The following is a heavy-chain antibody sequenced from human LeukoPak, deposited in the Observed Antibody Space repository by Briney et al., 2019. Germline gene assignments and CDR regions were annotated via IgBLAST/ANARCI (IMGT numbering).Heavy chain of an antibody. V-gene: IGHV4-59*01. J-gene: IGHJ4*02. CDR1: RCSLRRYF. D-gene: IGHD6-25*01. CDR3: AREDSSGPLLDY. CDR2: IYYSGST. Sequence: SETLSVTCSVSRCSLRRYFRSWLGPPPRRELAWIGYIYYSGSTNYNPSLKSRVTTSVDTSKNQFSLKLSSVTAADTAVYYCAREDSSGPLLDYWGQGTLVTVSS.